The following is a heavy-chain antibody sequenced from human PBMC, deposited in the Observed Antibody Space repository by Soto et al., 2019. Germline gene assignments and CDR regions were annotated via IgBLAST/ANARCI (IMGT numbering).Heavy chain of an antibody. D-gene: IGHD3-10*01. Sequence: PSETLSLTCTVSGGSISSGDYYWSWIRQPPGKGLEWIGYTYYSGSTYYNPSLKSRVTISVDTSKNQFSLKLSSVTAADTAVYYCASNYGTYYYYYGMDVWGQGTTVTVSS. CDR1: GGSISSGDYY. CDR2: TYYSGST. CDR3: ASNYGTYYYYYGMDV. V-gene: IGHV4-30-4*01. J-gene: IGHJ6*02.